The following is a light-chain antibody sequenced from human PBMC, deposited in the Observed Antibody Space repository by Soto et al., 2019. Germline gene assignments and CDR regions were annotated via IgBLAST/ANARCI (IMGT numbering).Light chain of an antibody. V-gene: IGLV2-14*01. CDR2: DVS. CDR1: GSDVGGYNY. Sequence: QSVLTQPASVSGSPGQSITISCTGTGSDVGGYNYVSWYQQHPGKAPKLMIYDVSNRPSGVSNRFSGSKSGNTASLTISGLQAEDEADYYCRSYTSRSTYVFGTGTKLTVL. CDR3: RSYTSRSTYV. J-gene: IGLJ1*01.